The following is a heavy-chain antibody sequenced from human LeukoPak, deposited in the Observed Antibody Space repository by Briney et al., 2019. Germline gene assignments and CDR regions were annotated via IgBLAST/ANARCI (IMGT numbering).Heavy chain of an antibody. Sequence: GASVKVSCKASGYTFTSYDINWVRQAPGQGLEWMGWMNPNSGNTSYAQKFQGRVTMTRHASISTAYMELSRLRSEDTAVYYCARAHINYYDSSGYYGKPYYYYYYYMDVWGKGTTVTVSS. CDR1: GYTFTSYD. CDR3: ARAHINYYDSSGYYGKPYYYYYYYMDV. CDR2: MNPNSGNT. D-gene: IGHD3-22*01. J-gene: IGHJ6*03. V-gene: IGHV1-8*01.